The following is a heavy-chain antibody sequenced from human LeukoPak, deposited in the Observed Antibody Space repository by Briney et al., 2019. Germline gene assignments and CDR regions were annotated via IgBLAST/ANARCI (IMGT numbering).Heavy chain of an antibody. J-gene: IGHJ4*02. D-gene: IGHD1-26*01. CDR2: IIPIFGTA. CDR3: ARDDSGSYYFSSIALGSY. Sequence: ASVKVSCKASGCTFSSYAISWVRQAPGQGLEWMGGIIPIFGTANYAQKFQGRVTITADESTSTAYMELSSLRSEDTAVYYCARDDSGSYYFSSIALGSYWGQGTLVTVSS. V-gene: IGHV1-69*01. CDR1: GCTFSSYA.